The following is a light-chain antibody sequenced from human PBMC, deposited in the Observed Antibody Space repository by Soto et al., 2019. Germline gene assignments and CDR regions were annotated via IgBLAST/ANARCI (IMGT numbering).Light chain of an antibody. CDR3: QQTYSTPRT. CDR2: AAS. V-gene: IGKV1-39*01. CDR1: QSISSY. J-gene: IGKJ4*01. Sequence: DIQMTQSPSSLSASVGERVTITCRASQSISSYLNWYQQKPGKAPKLLIYAASSLHSGVPSRFNGSGSGTDFTLTISSLQPEDFATYYCQQTYSTPRTFGGGTKVEIK.